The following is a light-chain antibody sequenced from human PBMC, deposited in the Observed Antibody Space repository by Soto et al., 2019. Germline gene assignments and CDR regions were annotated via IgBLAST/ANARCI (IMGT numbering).Light chain of an antibody. CDR2: AAS. CDR3: QQYYSYPQT. Sequence: AIRMTQSPSSLSASTGDRVTITCRASQGISSYLAWYQQKPGKAPKLLIYAASTLQSGVPSRFSGSGSGTDFTLTISCLQSEYFATYYCQQYYSYPQTFGQGNKVDIK. V-gene: IGKV1-8*01. CDR1: QGISSY. J-gene: IGKJ1*01.